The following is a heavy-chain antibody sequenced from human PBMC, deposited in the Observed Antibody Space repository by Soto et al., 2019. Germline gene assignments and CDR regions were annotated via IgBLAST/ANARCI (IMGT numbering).Heavy chain of an antibody. J-gene: IGHJ4*02. CDR3: AGETYVWGSYRFIHRFDY. Sequence: SETLSLTCAVYGGSFSGYYWSWIRQPPGKGLEWIGEINHSGSTNYNPSLKSRVTISVDTSKNQFSLKLSSVTAADTAVYYCAGETYVWGSYRFIHRFDYWGQGTLVTVSS. CDR1: GGSFSGYY. CDR2: INHSGST. D-gene: IGHD3-16*02. V-gene: IGHV4-34*01.